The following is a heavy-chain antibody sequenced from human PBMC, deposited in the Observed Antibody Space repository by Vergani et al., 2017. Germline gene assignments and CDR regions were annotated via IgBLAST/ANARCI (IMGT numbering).Heavy chain of an antibody. J-gene: IGHJ4*02. Sequence: QVQLVQSGAEVKKPGASVKVSCKASGYTFTSYAMHWVRQAPGQRLEWMGWINAGNGNTKYSQKFQGRVTITRDTSASTAYMELSSLRSEDTAVYYCARSRGSWNYPDYWGQGTLVTVSS. V-gene: IGHV1-3*01. D-gene: IGHD1-7*01. CDR3: ARSRGSWNYPDY. CDR1: GYTFTSYA. CDR2: INAGNGNT.